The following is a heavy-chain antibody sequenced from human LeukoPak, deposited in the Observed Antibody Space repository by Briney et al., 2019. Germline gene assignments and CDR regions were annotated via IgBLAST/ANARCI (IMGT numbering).Heavy chain of an antibody. V-gene: IGHV3-7*01. D-gene: IGHD2-2*01. CDR1: GFTFSRYW. J-gene: IGHJ5*02. Sequence: SGGSLRLSCAASGFTFSRYWMSWVRQAPGKGLEWVANIKQDGSQKSYVDSVKGRFTISRDNAKNSLYLQMNSLRAEDTAVYYCARTTEDCSSTSCYQYWFDPWGQGTLVTVSS. CDR3: ARTTEDCSSTSCYQYWFDP. CDR2: IKQDGSQK.